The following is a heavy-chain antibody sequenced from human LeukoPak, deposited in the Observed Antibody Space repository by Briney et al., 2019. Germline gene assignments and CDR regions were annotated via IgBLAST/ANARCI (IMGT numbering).Heavy chain of an antibody. J-gene: IGHJ6*03. CDR2: ISSSGSTI. Sequence: GSLRLSCAASGFTFSSYEMNWVRQAPGKGLEWVSYISSSGSTIYYADSVKGRFTISRDNAKNSLYLQMNSLRAEDTAVYYCARGQAQQWLVSPWNYYYMDVWGKGTTVTISS. D-gene: IGHD6-19*01. CDR1: GFTFSSYE. CDR3: ARGQAQQWLVSPWNYYYMDV. V-gene: IGHV3-48*03.